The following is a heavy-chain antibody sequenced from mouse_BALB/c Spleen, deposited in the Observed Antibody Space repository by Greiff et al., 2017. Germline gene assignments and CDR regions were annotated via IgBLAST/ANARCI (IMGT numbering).Heavy chain of an antibody. CDR1: GYTFTSYW. J-gene: IGHJ2*01. V-gene: IGHV1-7*01. CDR3: ARSGSHYYY. CDR2: INPSTGYT. D-gene: IGHD1-1*01. Sequence: QVQLKQSGAELAKPGASVKMSCKASGYTFTSYWMHWVKQRPGQGLEWIGYINPSTGYTEYNQKFKDKATLTADKSPSTAYMQLSSLTSEDSAVYYCARSGSHYYYWGQGTTLTVSS.